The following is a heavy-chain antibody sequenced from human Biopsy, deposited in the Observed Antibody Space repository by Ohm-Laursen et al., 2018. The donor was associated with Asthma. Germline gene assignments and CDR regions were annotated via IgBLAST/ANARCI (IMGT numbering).Heavy chain of an antibody. J-gene: IGHJ4*02. CDR3: VRGDSSNWSHYYFDY. D-gene: IGHD3-22*01. Sequence: LSLTCAASGFAVSRDHMFWVRQAPGKGLEWVSVIYSGGTSHTADSVRGRFTISRDYSKNTSYLQMHSLRAEDTAVYYCVRGDSSNWSHYYFDYWGQGTLVTVSS. V-gene: IGHV3-53*01. CDR2: IYSGGTS. CDR1: GFAVSRDH.